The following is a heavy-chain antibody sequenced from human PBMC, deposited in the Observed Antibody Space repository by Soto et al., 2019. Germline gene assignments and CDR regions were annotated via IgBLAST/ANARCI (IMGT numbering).Heavy chain of an antibody. D-gene: IGHD2-8*01. V-gene: IGHV3-30*18. Sequence: LRLSCAASGFMFRNYGMHWVRQAPGKGLAWVAVISYDESNTYYADSVKGRFTISRDNSKNTLYLQMNNLRVEDTALYYCAKGLQFCTNGVCPYFFGMDAWGQGTTVTVSS. CDR1: GFMFRNYG. J-gene: IGHJ6*02. CDR2: ISYDESNT. CDR3: AKGLQFCTNGVCPYFFGMDA.